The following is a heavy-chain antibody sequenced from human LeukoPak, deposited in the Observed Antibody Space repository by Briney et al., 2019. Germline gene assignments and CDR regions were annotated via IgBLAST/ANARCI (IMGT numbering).Heavy chain of an antibody. CDR1: GFTFSSYW. J-gene: IGHJ4*02. Sequence: GGSLRLSCAASGFTFSSYWMSWVRQVPGKGLEWVSGISGSGGATYYADSVKGRFTISRDNSKNTLYVQMNSLGAEDTAIYYCARDRSDSDTWYAGSHWGQGTLVTVSS. V-gene: IGHV3-23*01. D-gene: IGHD6-13*01. CDR3: ARDRSDSDTWYAGSH. CDR2: ISGSGGAT.